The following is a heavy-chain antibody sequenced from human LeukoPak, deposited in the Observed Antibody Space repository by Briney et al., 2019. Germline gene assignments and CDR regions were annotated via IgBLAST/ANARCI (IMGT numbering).Heavy chain of an antibody. J-gene: IGHJ5*01. D-gene: IGHD3-10*01. V-gene: IGHV4-34*01. CDR2: INHSGST. Sequence: SETLSLTCGVSGHSMISDYYWGWIRQPPGKGLEWIGEINHSGSTNCNPSLKSRVTISVDTSKNQFSLNLTSVTAADTATYYCARGSALTMGIDPWGQGTLVTVSS. CDR3: ARGSALTMGIDP. CDR1: GHSMISDYY.